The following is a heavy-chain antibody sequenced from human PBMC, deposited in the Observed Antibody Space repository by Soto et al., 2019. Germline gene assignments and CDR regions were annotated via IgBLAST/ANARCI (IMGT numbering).Heavy chain of an antibody. CDR2: ISAYYGNT. CDR1: GYTFTSYG. V-gene: IGHV1-18*04. CDR3: ARSRAYGSGSYYTLFDH. J-gene: IGHJ4*02. Sequence: ASVKVSCKASGYTFTSYGISWVRQAPGQGPEWMGWISAYYGNTNYAQKLQGRVTMTTDTSTSTAYMELRSLRSDDTAVYYCARSRAYGSGSYYTLFDHWGQGTLVTVSS. D-gene: IGHD3-10*01.